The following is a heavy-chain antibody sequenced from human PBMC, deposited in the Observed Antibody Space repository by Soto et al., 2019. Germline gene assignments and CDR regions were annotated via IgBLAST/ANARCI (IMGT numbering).Heavy chain of an antibody. CDR2: MNPNSGNT. CDR1: GYTFTSYD. V-gene: IGHV1-8*01. CDR3: AKEKQLWLLGGDAFDI. J-gene: IGHJ3*02. D-gene: IGHD5-18*01. Sequence: QVQLVQSGAEVKKPGASVKVSCKASGYTFTSYDINWVRQATGQGLEWMGWMNPNSGNTGYAQKFQGRVTMTRNTSISTAYMELSSLRSEDTAVYYCAKEKQLWLLGGDAFDIWGQGTMVTVSS.